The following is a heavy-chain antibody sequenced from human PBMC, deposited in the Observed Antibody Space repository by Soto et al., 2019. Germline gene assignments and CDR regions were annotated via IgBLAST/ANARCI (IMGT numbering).Heavy chain of an antibody. J-gene: IGHJ4*02. CDR1: GVSISSGNW. CDR2: IFHDGTA. D-gene: IGHD3-10*01. Sequence: SETLSLTCAVPGVSISSGNWWTWVRQSPQRGLEYIGEIFHDGTANYYPSFERRVAISVDTSKNQFSLKLTSVTAADTAIYFCARLVYDTRLNYMYFDFWGQGTLVTVSS. V-gene: IGHV4-4*02. CDR3: ARLVYDTRLNYMYFDF.